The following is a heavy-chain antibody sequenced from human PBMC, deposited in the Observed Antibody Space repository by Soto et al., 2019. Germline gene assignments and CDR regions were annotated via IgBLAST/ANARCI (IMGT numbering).Heavy chain of an antibody. Sequence: QITLNESGPALLRPTQTLTLTCTVSGFSLITSGVGVGWVRQPPGKALEWLSLLYWDDDDRYSQSLRTRLATTRDTSRNQVVLKMTNVDPVDTATYYWVRQESRGRYFDSWGQGVLITVSS. D-gene: IGHD3-10*01. CDR1: GFSLITSGVG. J-gene: IGHJ4*02. V-gene: IGHV2-5*02. CDR2: LYWDDDD. CDR3: VRQESRGRYFDS.